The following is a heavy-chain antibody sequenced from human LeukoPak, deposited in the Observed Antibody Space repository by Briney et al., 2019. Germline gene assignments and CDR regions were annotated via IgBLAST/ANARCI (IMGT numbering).Heavy chain of an antibody. D-gene: IGHD2-2*02. Sequence: ASVKVSCKASGHTFTGYYMHWVRQAPGQGLEWMGWINPNSGGTNYAQKFQGRVTMTRDTSISTAYMELSRLRSDDTAVYYCARAGYCSSTSCYSWFDPWGQGTLVTVSS. CDR1: GHTFTGYY. CDR3: ARAGYCSSTSCYSWFDP. V-gene: IGHV1-2*02. J-gene: IGHJ5*02. CDR2: INPNSGGT.